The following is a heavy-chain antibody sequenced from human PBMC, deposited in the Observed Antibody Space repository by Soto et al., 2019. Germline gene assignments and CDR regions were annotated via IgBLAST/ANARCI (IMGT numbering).Heavy chain of an antibody. CDR1: GFTFSSYG. D-gene: IGHD1-7*01. CDR2: ISYDGSNK. V-gene: IGHV3-30*18. J-gene: IGHJ4*02. Sequence: SLRLSCAASGFTFSSYGMHWVRQAPGKGLEWVAVISYDGSNKYYADSVKGRFTISRDNSKNTLYLQMNSLRAEDTAVYYCAKFPSTGTTKKVEDYWGQGTLVTVSS. CDR3: AKFPSTGTTKKVEDY.